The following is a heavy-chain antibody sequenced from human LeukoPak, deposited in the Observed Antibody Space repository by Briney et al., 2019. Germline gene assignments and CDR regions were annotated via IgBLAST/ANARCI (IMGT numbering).Heavy chain of an antibody. J-gene: IGHJ4*02. V-gene: IGHV4-34*01. CDR2: INHSGST. Sequence: SETLSLTCAVYGGSFSGYYWSWIRQPPGKGLEWIGEINHSGSTNYNPSPKSRVTISVDTSKNQFSLKLSSVTAADTAVYYCASRYYDFWSGYIDYWGQGTLVTVSS. CDR1: GGSFSGYY. CDR3: ASRYYDFWSGYIDY. D-gene: IGHD3-3*01.